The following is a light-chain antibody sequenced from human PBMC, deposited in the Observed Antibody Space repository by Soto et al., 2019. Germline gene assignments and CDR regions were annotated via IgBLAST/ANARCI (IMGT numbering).Light chain of an antibody. CDR3: AAWDDGLRAVV. CDR2: TDN. V-gene: IGLV1-44*01. CDR1: TSNVGSNT. Sequence: QAVVTQPPSMSETPGQRVTISCSGTTSNVGSNTVNWYQQLPGAAPKLLIYTDNQRPSRVPDRFSGSKSGTSASLAISGLLSEDEADYYCAAWDDGLRAVVFGGGTKLTVL. J-gene: IGLJ2*01.